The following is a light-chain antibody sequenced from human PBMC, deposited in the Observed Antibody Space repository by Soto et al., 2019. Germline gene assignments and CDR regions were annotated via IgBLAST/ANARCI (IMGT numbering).Light chain of an antibody. J-gene: IGLJ2*01. CDR1: SSVVGGYKY. CDR3: ASYTSSSTSVI. CDR2: EVS. V-gene: IGLV2-14*01. Sequence: QSALTQPASVSGSPGQSITISCTGTSSVVGGYKYVSWYQQHPDKAPKLIIFEVSNRPSGISSRFSGSKSGNTASLTISGLQAEDEADYYCASYTSSSTSVIFGRGTKVTVL.